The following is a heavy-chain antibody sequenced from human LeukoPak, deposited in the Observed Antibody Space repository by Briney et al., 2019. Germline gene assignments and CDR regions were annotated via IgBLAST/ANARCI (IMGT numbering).Heavy chain of an antibody. CDR3: ASRGGVTQENDYYYFAMDV. D-gene: IGHD2-21*02. Sequence: SVKVSCKASGGTFSSYAISWVRQAPGQGLEWMGGIIPIFGTANYAQKFQGRVTITADDSTSTAYMELSSLRFEDTAVYYCASRGGVTQENDYYYFAMDVWGQGTTVTVSS. CDR2: IIPIFGTA. CDR1: GGTFSSYA. J-gene: IGHJ6*02. V-gene: IGHV1-69*13.